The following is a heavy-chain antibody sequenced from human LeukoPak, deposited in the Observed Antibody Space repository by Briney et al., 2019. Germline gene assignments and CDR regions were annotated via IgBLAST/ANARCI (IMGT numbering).Heavy chain of an antibody. J-gene: IGHJ4*02. Sequence: GGSLRLSCTFSGFTFSSYAMNWVRQAPGKGLEWVSFIASSSSHMYYADSVKGRFTISRDNAKNSLYLQMNSLRVEDTAVYYCARETFLAPDNWGQGTLVTVSS. CDR2: IASSSSHM. CDR3: ARETFLAPDN. V-gene: IGHV3-21*01. D-gene: IGHD3-3*02. CDR1: GFTFSSYA.